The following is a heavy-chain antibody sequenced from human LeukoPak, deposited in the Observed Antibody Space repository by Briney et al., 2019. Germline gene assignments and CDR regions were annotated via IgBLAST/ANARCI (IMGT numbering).Heavy chain of an antibody. CDR1: GFTFSSYW. Sequence: GGSLRLSCAASGFTFSSYWMSWVRQAPGKGLEWVANIKQDGSEKYYVDSVKGRFTISRDNAKNSLYLQMNSLRAEDAAVYYCARDQRYSYGYQGYWGQGTLVTVSS. V-gene: IGHV3-7*01. D-gene: IGHD5-18*01. J-gene: IGHJ4*02. CDR3: ARDQRYSYGYQGY. CDR2: IKQDGSEK.